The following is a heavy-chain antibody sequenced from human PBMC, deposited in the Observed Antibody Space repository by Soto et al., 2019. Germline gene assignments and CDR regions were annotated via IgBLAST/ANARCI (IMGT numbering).Heavy chain of an antibody. CDR2: INHSGST. CDR3: ARGYHYYYYYMDV. V-gene: IGHV4-34*01. Sequence: SETLSLTCAVHGGSFSGYYWSWIRQPPGKGLEWIGEINHSGSTNYNPSLKSRVTISVDTSKNQFSLKLSSVTAADTAVYYCARGYHYYYYYMDVWGKGTTVTVSS. CDR1: GGSFSGYY. J-gene: IGHJ6*03.